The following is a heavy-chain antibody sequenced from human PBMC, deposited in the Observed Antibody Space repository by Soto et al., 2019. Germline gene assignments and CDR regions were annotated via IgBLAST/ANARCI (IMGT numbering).Heavy chain of an antibody. CDR3: ARESEDLTSNFDY. V-gene: IGHV3-72*01. Sequence: PGRSLRLSCAGSGFTLSDHYIDWVRQAPGKGLEWVGRSRDKPQGYSTTYAASVKGRFTASRDESKNSLYLEMNSLRAEDTAVYYCARESEDLTSNFDYWGQGTLVTVSS. J-gene: IGHJ4*02. CDR1: GFTLSDHY. CDR2: SRDKPQGYST.